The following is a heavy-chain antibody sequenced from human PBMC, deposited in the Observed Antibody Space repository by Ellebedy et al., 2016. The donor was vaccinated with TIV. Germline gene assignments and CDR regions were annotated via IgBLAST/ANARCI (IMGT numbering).Heavy chain of an antibody. CDR3: ARDPIVGATRCFDY. CDR2: FDPEDGET. V-gene: IGHV1-24*01. J-gene: IGHJ4*02. CDR1: GYTLTELS. Sequence: AASVKVSCKVSGYTLTELSMHWVRQAPGKGLEWMGGFDPEDGETIYAQKFQGRVTMTEDTSTDTAYMELRSLRSDDTAVYYCARDPIVGATRCFDYWGQGTLVTVSS. D-gene: IGHD1-26*01.